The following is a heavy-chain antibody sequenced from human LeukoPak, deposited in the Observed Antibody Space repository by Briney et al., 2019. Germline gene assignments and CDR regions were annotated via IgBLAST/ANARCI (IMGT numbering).Heavy chain of an antibody. CDR1: GGSISSSSYY. Sequence: SETLSLTCTVSGGSISSSSYYWGWIRQPPGKGLEWIGSIYYSGSTSYNPSLKSRVTISVDTSKNQFSLKLNSVTAADTAVYYCARGLPYDSSGYYFDGFDHWGQGTLVTVSS. J-gene: IGHJ4*02. D-gene: IGHD3-22*01. CDR3: ARGLPYDSSGYYFDGFDH. V-gene: IGHV4-39*07. CDR2: IYYSGST.